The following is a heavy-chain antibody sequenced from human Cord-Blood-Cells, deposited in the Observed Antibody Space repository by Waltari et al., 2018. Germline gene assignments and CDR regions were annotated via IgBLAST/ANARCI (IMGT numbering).Heavy chain of an antibody. J-gene: IGHJ3*02. CDR1: GGSISSSRYS. Sequence: QLQLQESGPGLVKPSETLSLTCTVSGGSISSSRYSWGWIRQPPGKGLERIGRIYYSGSTYYNPSLKSRVTISVDTSKNQFSLKLSSVTAADTAVYYCATPRRAMYYYDSSGYSDYAFDIWGQGTMVTVSS. D-gene: IGHD3-22*01. V-gene: IGHV4-39*01. CDR3: ATPRRAMYYYDSSGYSDYAFDI. CDR2: IYYSGST.